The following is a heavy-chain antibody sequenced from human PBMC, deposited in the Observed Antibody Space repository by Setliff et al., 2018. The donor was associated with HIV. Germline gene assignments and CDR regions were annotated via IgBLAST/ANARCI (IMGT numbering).Heavy chain of an antibody. CDR2: IYTSGST. CDR1: GGSISSYY. J-gene: IGHJ6*02. V-gene: IGHV4-4*07. Sequence: ETLSLTCSVSGGSISSYYWSWIRQPAGKGLEWIGRIYTSGSTNYNPSLKSRLTMSVETSKNQFSLRLSSVTAADTAVYYCAREDYYYYGMDVWGQGTTVTVSS. CDR3: AREDYYYYGMDV.